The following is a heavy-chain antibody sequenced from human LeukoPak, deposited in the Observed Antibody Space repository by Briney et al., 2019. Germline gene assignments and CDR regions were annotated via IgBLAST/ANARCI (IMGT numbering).Heavy chain of an antibody. D-gene: IGHD2-2*01. CDR2: INPNDGDT. J-gene: IGHJ4*02. V-gene: IGHV1-2*02. CDR3: ARANFLYCSSSTCLFNY. Sequence: ASVKVTCKASGYTFTDYYMHWVRQAPGQGFEWMGWINPNDGDTNYAQKFQGRVTMTRDTSISTAHMEVSRLRSDDTAVYYCARANFLYCSSSTCLFNYWGQGTLVTVSS. CDR1: GYTFTDYY.